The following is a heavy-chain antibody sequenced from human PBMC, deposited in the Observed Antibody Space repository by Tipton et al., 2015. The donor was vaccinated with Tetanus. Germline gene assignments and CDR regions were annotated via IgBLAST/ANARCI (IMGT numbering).Heavy chain of an antibody. CDR3: ARAHCTDGVCNFDF. V-gene: IGHV5-51*01. Sequence: VQLVQSGGEVKKPGESLKISCKGSGYIFNNYWIGWVRQKPGKGLEWMGIIYPGDSDTRYSPSFQGQVTISVDKSTNTAYLQWSCLKAADTSMFYCARAHCTDGVCNFDFWGQGALVTVAS. D-gene: IGHD2-8*01. CDR2: IYPGDSDT. CDR1: GYIFNNYW. J-gene: IGHJ4*02.